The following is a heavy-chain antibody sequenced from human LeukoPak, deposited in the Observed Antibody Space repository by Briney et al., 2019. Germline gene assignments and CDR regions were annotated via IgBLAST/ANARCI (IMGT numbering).Heavy chain of an antibody. CDR3: ARGGGYGGLDY. D-gene: IGHD4-23*01. CDR1: GFTISVYT. CDR2: ISYDGSKT. V-gene: IGHV3-30*14. Sequence: GGSLRLSCAASGFTISVYTMVWVRQAPGKGPEWVAVISYDGSKTYYGDSVKGRFTISRDNSKNTLYPQMNSLRAEDTAVYYCARGGGYGGLDYWGQGTLVTVSS. J-gene: IGHJ4*02.